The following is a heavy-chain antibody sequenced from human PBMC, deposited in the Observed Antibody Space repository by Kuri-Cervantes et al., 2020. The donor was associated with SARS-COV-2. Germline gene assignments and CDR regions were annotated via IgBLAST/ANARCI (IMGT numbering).Heavy chain of an antibody. CDR2: ISSSGSTI. Sequence: GESLKISCAASGFTFSSYAMSWVRQAPGKGLEWVSAISSSGSTIYYADSVKGRFTISRDDAKNSLYLQMNSLRAEDTAVYYCARGPPGYDFWSGYPNWFDPWGQGTLVTVSS. CDR3: ARGPPGYDFWSGYPNWFDP. CDR1: GFTFSSYA. D-gene: IGHD3-3*01. J-gene: IGHJ5*02. V-gene: IGHV3-48*04.